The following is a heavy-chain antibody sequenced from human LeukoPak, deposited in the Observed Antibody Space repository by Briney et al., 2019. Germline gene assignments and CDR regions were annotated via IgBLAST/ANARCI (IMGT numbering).Heavy chain of an antibody. D-gene: IGHD6-13*01. CDR1: GYTFTGYY. J-gene: IGHJ4*02. CDR3: ARASYSIPLDY. CDR2: IIPNSGAT. V-gene: IGHV1-2*02. Sequence: ASVKVSCKASGYTFTGYYIHWVRQAPGRGLEWMGWIIPNSGATNYLQKFQGRVTMTRDTSISTAYMELSSLRSDDSAFYYCARASYSIPLDYWGQRTLVTVSS.